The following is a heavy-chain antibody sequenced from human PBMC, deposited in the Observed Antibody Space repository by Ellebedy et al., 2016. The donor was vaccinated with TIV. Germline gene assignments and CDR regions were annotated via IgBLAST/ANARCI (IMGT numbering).Heavy chain of an antibody. Sequence: GGSLRLSCAASGFSVSRQYMSWVRQAPGKGLEWVSLIYSGGTTYYADSVKGRFTIPRDNSKNTLYLQMNSLRAEDTALYYCASRTRGDYPYFDFWGQGTLVTVSS. CDR3: ASRTRGDYPYFDF. CDR2: IYSGGTT. J-gene: IGHJ4*02. V-gene: IGHV3-53*01. CDR1: GFSVSRQY. D-gene: IGHD4-17*01.